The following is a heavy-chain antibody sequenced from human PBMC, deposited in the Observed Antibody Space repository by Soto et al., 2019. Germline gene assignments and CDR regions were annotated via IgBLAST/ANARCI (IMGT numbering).Heavy chain of an antibody. J-gene: IGHJ6*02. Sequence: QVQLVQSGAEVKKPGYSVKVSCKASGGTFSSHIISWVRQAPGQGLEWMGRIIPILGVANYAQKFQGRVTITADKSTNTAYMELTSLRSEDTAVFYCARVPIPLFYGMDVWGQGTTVTVSS. CDR2: IIPILGVA. CDR1: GGTFSSHI. CDR3: ARVPIPLFYGMDV. V-gene: IGHV1-69*02. D-gene: IGHD2-2*02.